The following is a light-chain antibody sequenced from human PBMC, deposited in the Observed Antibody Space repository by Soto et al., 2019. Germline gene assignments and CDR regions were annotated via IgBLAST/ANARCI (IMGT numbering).Light chain of an antibody. Sequence: EIMMTQSPGXLXVSPXXXXXXXXTXXXXXXXNFAWYKQKPGHPPTLLLYGASTRATSIPVRFRGSGSATEFTLTISSLQSEDSAVYYCHQYNSWPRGTFGPGTKVEIK. CDR2: GAS. CDR3: HQYNSWPRGT. J-gene: IGKJ3*01. CDR1: XXXXXN. V-gene: IGKV3-15*01.